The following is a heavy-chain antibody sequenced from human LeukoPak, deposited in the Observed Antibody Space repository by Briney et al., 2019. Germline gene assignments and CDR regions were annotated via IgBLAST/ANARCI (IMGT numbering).Heavy chain of an antibody. CDR3: AKDPLGDFWSGYPSYYYYYMDV. J-gene: IGHJ6*03. CDR1: GFTFSSYA. V-gene: IGHV3-23*01. D-gene: IGHD3-3*01. CDR2: ISGSGGST. Sequence: GGSLRLSCAASGFTFSSYAMSWVRQAPGKGLEWVSAISGSGGSTYYADSVKGRFTISRDNSKNTLYLQMNSLRAEDTAVYYCAKDPLGDFWSGYPSYYYYYMDVWGKGTTVTVSS.